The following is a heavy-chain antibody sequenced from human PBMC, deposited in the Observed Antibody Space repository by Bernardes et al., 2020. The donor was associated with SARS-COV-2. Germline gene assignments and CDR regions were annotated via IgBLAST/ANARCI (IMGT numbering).Heavy chain of an antibody. V-gene: IGHV3-48*03. CDR1: GFTFSRYE. D-gene: IGHD3-10*01. J-gene: IGHJ4*02. CDR3: ASDYYASGSHRYY. Sequence: GYLSLSCAASGFTFSRYEMHWVRQAPGKGLEWISYISASGTTIHYADSVKGRFTISRDTAKNSLYLQMNSLRVEDTAVYYCASDYYASGSHRYYWGQGTLVTVSS. CDR2: ISASGTTI.